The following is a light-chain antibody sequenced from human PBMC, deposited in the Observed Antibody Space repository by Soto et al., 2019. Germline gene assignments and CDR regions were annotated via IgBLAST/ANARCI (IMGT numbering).Light chain of an antibody. J-gene: IGLJ1*01. CDR3: SSYTTTTTSCV. CDR2: DVS. V-gene: IGLV2-14*01. CDR1: SNDVGGYNY. Sequence: QSVLTQRASVSGSPGQSITISCTGTSNDVGGYNYVSWYQQYPDKAPTLIIYDVSNRPSGVSTRFSGSKSGNRASLTISGLQAEDEADYYCSSYTTTTTSCVFGTGTRSPS.